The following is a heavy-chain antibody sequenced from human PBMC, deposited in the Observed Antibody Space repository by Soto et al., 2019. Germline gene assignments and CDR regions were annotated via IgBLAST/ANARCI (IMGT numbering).Heavy chain of an antibody. CDR1: GGSISSGGYS. V-gene: IGHV4-30-2*01. CDR3: ARGGVRYYYGMDV. Sequence: QLQLQESGSGLVKPSQTLSLTCAVSGGSISSGGYSWSWIRQPPGKGLEWIGYIYHSGSTYYNPSRRSRVTISVDRSKNPFSLKRSSVTAADTAGYYCARGGVRYYYGMDVWGQGTTVTVSS. D-gene: IGHD1-1*01. CDR2: IYHSGST. J-gene: IGHJ6*02.